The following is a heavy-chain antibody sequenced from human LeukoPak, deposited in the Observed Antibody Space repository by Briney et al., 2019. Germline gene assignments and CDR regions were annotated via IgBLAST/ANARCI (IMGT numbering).Heavy chain of an antibody. CDR2: IIPIFGTA. CDR1: GGTFSSYA. V-gene: IGHV1-69*13. D-gene: IGHD5-18*01. CDR3: ARDRIQFSLSWFDP. Sequence: SVKVSCEASGGTFSSYAISWVRQAPGQGLEWMGGIIPIFGTANYAQKFQGRVTITADESTSTAYMELSSLRSEDTAVYYCARDRIQFSLSWFDPWGQGTLVTVSS. J-gene: IGHJ5*02.